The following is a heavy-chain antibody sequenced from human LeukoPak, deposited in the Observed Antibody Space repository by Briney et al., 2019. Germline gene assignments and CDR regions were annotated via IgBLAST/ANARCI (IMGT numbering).Heavy chain of an antibody. V-gene: IGHV4-34*01. CDR3: ARQDSSNDAFDI. CDR2: INHSGST. CDR1: GGSFSGYY. J-gene: IGHJ3*02. D-gene: IGHD2-15*01. Sequence: SETLSLTCAVYGGSFSGYYWSWLRQPPGKGREWIGEINHSGSTNYNPSLKSRVTISVDTSKNQFSLKLSSVTAADTAVYYCARQDSSNDAFDIWGQGTMVTVSS.